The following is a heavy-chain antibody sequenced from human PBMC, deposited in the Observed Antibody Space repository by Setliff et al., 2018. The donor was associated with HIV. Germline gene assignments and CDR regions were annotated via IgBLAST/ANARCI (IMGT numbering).Heavy chain of an antibody. J-gene: IGHJ4*02. CDR1: GGSFSGYY. V-gene: IGHV4-34*01. CDR2: INHRGDT. Sequence: PSETLSLTCAVYGGSFSGYYWTWIRQPPGKGLEWIGDINHRGDTKYNPSLRSRVTISVGSSYNHFSLKLSSVTAADTAVFYCARLTTTYYYDSSAYYHPVWGQGTLVTVSS. D-gene: IGHD3-22*01. CDR3: ARLTTTYYYDSSAYYHPV.